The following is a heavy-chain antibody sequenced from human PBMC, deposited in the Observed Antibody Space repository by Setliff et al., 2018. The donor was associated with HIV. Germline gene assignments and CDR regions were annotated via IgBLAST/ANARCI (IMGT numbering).Heavy chain of an antibody. J-gene: IGHJ4*02. CDR3: ARQFRYPNRAVAGVDY. CDR2: IYTSGKT. CDR1: GDSITRGSYY. V-gene: IGHV4-61*09. Sequence: PSETLSLTCTVSGDSITRGSYYWSWIRQPAGKGLEWIGHIYTSGKTHYSPSLKSRITISADTSKNQLSLNLSSVTAADTAIYFCARQFRYPNRAVAGVDYWGQGTLVTVSS. D-gene: IGHD6-19*01.